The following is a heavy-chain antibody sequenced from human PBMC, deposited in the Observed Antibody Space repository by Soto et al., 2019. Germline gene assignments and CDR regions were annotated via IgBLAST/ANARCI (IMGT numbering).Heavy chain of an antibody. CDR2: VYPRDSDT. CDR3: ARPPLPGYSIHFNS. CDR1: GYIFIDYW. D-gene: IGHD2-15*01. J-gene: IGHJ4*02. Sequence: EVQLVQSRAEVKKPGESLKISCKASGYIFIDYWIGWVRQMPGKGLEWMGIVYPRDSDTRYSPSFQGQVTISADRSTGTAFLQWRSLKASDTALYYCARPPLPGYSIHFNSWGQGTLVTVSS. V-gene: IGHV5-51*01.